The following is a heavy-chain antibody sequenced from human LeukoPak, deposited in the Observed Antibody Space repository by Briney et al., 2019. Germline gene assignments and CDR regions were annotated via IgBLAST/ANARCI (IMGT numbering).Heavy chain of an antibody. CDR2: IYHSGST. V-gene: IGHV4-30-2*01. Sequence: PSQTLSLTCAVSGGSISSGGYSWSWIRQPPGKGLEWIGYIYHSGSTYYNPSLKSRVTISVDRSKNQFSLKLSSVTAADTAVYYCARGDNDCSGGSCYRLWGQGTLVTVSS. CDR3: ARGDNDCSGGSCYRL. CDR1: GGSISSGGYS. D-gene: IGHD2-15*01. J-gene: IGHJ4*02.